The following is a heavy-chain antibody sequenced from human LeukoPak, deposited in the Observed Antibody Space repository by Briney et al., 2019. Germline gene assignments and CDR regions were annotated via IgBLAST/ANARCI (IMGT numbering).Heavy chain of an antibody. CDR1: GYSFTNYW. J-gene: IGHJ4*02. CDR3: ARGSYYFESSGYYSYDY. V-gene: IGHV5-51*01. Sequence: GESLKISCKGSGYSFTNYWIGWVRQKPGKGLEWMGIIYPGDSDTKYGPSFQGQVTISADKSISTVSLQWSSLKASDTAMYYCARGSYYFESSGYYSYDYWGQGTLVTVSS. CDR2: IYPGDSDT. D-gene: IGHD3-22*01.